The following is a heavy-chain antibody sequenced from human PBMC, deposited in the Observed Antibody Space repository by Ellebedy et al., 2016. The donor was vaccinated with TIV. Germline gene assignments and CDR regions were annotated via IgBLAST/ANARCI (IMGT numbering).Heavy chain of an antibody. Sequence: GESLKISCVVSGVIFSGSYMSWIRQAPGKGLEWISYISPSSDAIYYADSVKGRFTISRDNARNSLSLQMSSLRAEDTAIYYSTRDYERLHFDYWGQGTLVTVSS. D-gene: IGHD6-25*01. CDR2: ISPSSDAI. V-gene: IGHV3-11*01. CDR3: TRDYERLHFDY. J-gene: IGHJ4*02. CDR1: GVIFSGSY.